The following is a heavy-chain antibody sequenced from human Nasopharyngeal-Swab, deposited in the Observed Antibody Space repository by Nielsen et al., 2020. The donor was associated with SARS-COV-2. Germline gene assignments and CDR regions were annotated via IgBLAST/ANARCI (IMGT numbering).Heavy chain of an antibody. V-gene: IGHV4-61*02. CDR2: IYTSGST. Sequence: SGTLSLTCTVSGGSISSGSYYWSWIRQPAGKGLEWIGRIYTSGSTNYNPSLKSRVTISVDTSKNHFSLKLSSVTAADTAVYYCARDGDYTDVWGQGTTVTV. CDR3: ARDGDYTDV. J-gene: IGHJ6*02. D-gene: IGHD4-11*01. CDR1: GGSISSGSYY.